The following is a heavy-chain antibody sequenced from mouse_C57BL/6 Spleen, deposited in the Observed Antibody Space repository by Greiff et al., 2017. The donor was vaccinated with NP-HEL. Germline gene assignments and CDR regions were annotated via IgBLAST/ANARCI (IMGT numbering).Heavy chain of an antibody. V-gene: IGHV1-81*01. CDR1: GYTFTSYG. Sequence: QVQLQQSGAELARPGASVKLSCKASGYTFTSYGISWVKQRTGQGLEWIGEIYPRSGNTYYNEKFKGKATLTADKSSSTAYMELRSLTSEDSAVYFCARERANWDAPYAMDYWGQGTSVTVSS. CDR3: ARERANWDAPYAMDY. D-gene: IGHD4-1*01. CDR2: IYPRSGNT. J-gene: IGHJ4*01.